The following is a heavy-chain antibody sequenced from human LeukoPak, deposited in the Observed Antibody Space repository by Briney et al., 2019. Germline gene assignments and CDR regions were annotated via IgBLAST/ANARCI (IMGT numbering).Heavy chain of an antibody. J-gene: IGHJ4*02. Sequence: PGGSLRLSCAASGITFSSYAMHWVRQAPGKGLEWVAVISYDGSNKYYADSVKGRFTISRDSSKNTLYLQMNSLRAEDTAVYYCARVMGRYCSSTSCYVDYWGQGTLVTVSS. CDR2: ISYDGSNK. CDR1: GITFSSYA. D-gene: IGHD2-2*01. V-gene: IGHV3-30*04. CDR3: ARVMGRYCSSTSCYVDY.